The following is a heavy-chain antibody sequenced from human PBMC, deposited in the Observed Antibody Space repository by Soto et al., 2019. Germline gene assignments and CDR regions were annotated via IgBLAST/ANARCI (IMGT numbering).Heavy chain of an antibody. CDR3: ARDGRGGDY. J-gene: IGHJ4*02. D-gene: IGHD5-12*01. CDR2: IRSSGDII. Sequence: PGGSLRLSCTASGFTFGNYEMNWVRQAPGKGLEWISYIRSSGDIIYYADSVKGRFTISRDNAKNSLYLQMSSLRAEDTAVYYCARDGRGGDYWGQGTLVTVSS. V-gene: IGHV3-48*03. CDR1: GFTFGNYE.